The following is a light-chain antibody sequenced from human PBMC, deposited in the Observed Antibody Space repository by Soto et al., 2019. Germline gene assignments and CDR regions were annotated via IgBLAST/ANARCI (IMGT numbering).Light chain of an antibody. CDR3: HQYNYYPYT. Sequence: DIQMTQSPSTLSASVGDTITITCRASQSVSSWPAWYHQKPGQAPKLLIYGASSLESEVPARFSGSGSGTEFSLTITSLQPDDFATYYCHQYNYYPYTFGGGTKLEIK. V-gene: IGKV1-5*01. CDR1: QSVSSW. CDR2: GAS. J-gene: IGKJ2*01.